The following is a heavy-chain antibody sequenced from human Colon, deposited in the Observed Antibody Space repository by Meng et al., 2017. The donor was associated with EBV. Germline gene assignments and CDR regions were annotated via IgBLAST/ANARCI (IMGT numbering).Heavy chain of an antibody. D-gene: IGHD2-2*01. J-gene: IGHJ4*02. CDR1: GDSNSSGEYF. V-gene: IGHV4-30-4*01. CDR3: ARGELLWDY. CDR2: MDYRGST. Sequence: HVKLQEAGPGLVTPSQTLSLTCTVSGDSNSSGEYFWSWIRQPPGKGLEWIGYMDYRGSTFYNPSLKCRVTISVDTSKNQFSLMLSSVIAADTAVYFCARGELLWDYWGQGTLVTVSS.